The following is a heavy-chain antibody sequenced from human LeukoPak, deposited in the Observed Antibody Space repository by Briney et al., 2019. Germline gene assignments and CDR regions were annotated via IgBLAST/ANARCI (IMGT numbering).Heavy chain of an antibody. V-gene: IGHV3-23*01. CDR1: GFTFSSYA. Sequence: GGSLRLSCAASGFTFSSYAMSWVRQAPGKGLEWVSAISGSGGSTYYADSVKGRFTISRDNSKNTLYLQMNSLRAEDTAVYYCAXXHHGAVWYFDLWGRGTLVTVXS. CDR2: ISGSGGST. D-gene: IGHD4-17*01. J-gene: IGHJ2*01. CDR3: AXXHHGAVWYFDL.